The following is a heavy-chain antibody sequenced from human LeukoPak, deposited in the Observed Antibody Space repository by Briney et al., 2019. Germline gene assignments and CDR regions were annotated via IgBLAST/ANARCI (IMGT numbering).Heavy chain of an antibody. D-gene: IGHD2-2*01. CDR2: INPNSGGT. CDR1: GYTFTGYY. CDR3: AGRRYCSSTSCYRDYYYMDV. J-gene: IGHJ6*03. Sequence: GASVNDSCKASGYTFTGYYMHWVRQAPGQGLEWMGWINPNSGGTNYAQKFQGRVTMTRDTSISTAYMELSRLRSDDTAVYYCAGRRYCSSTSCYRDYYYMDVWGKGTTVTVSS. V-gene: IGHV1-2*02.